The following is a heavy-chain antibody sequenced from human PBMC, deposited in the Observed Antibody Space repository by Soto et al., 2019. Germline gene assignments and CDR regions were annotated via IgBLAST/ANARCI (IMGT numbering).Heavy chain of an antibody. CDR2: IYYSGST. Sequence: ASETLSLTCIVSGDSISSSGHYWGWIRQPPGKGLEWIGNIYYSGSTYYNPSLKSRVTISVDTSKNQFSLKLSSVTAADTAVYYCASYSGTSSDFDYWGQGTLVTVSS. CDR1: GDSISSSGHY. CDR3: ASYSGTSSDFDY. D-gene: IGHD1-26*01. V-gene: IGHV4-39*01. J-gene: IGHJ4*02.